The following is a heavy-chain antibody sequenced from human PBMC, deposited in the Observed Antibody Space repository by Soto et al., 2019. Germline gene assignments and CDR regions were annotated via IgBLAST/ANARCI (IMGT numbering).Heavy chain of an antibody. Sequence: QVQLVQSGAEVKKPGSSVKVSCKASGGTFSSYTISWVRQAPGQGLEWMGRIIPILGIANYAQKFQGRVTITADKSTSTAYMELSSLRSEDTAVYYCASAPSTIAAAGTGGYWGQGTLVTVSS. CDR3: ASAPSTIAAAGTGGY. CDR2: IIPILGIA. CDR1: GGTFSSYT. V-gene: IGHV1-69*02. J-gene: IGHJ4*02. D-gene: IGHD6-13*01.